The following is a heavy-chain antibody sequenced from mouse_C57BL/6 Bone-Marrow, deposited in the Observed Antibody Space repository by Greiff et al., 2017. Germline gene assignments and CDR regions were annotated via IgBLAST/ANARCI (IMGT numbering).Heavy chain of an antibody. D-gene: IGHD2-2*01. CDR2: IYPGSGST. CDR1: GYTFTSYW. Sequence: QVQLKQPGAELVKPGASVKMSCKASGYTFTSYWITWVKQRPGQGLEWIGDIYPGSGSTNYNEKFKSKATLTVDTSSSTAYMQLSSLTSEDSAVYYCAREEGFYGYYFDYWGQGTTLTVSS. CDR3: AREEGFYGYYFDY. J-gene: IGHJ2*01. V-gene: IGHV1-55*01.